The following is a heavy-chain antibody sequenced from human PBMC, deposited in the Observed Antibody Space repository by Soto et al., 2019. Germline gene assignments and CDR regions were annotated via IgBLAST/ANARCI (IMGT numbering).Heavy chain of an antibody. J-gene: IGHJ6*02. CDR3: AKHSRSSSLAYCYGMDV. V-gene: IGHV3-23*01. CDR2: ISGSDT. Sequence: GGSLRLSCAASGFIFENFGMSWVRQAPEKGLEWISSISGSDTNYADSVKGRFTISRDNPKNTLYLQMTSLRAEDTAEYYCAKHSRSSSLAYCYGMDVWGQGTTVTVSS. D-gene: IGHD6-6*01. CDR1: GFIFENFG.